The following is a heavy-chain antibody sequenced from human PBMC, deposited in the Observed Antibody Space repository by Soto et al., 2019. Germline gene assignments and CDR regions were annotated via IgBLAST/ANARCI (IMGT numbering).Heavy chain of an antibody. J-gene: IGHJ4*02. CDR2: INHLGSI. CDR3: ARRPLVRGIIPYYFDS. V-gene: IGHV4-34*01. CDR1: GGSLSDYF. Sequence: SETLSLTCVVSGGSLSDYFWSWIRQPPGMALEWIGEINHLGSINYNPSLKSRLTISVDTSKNQFSLNLSSVTAADTAVYFCARRPLVRGIIPYYFDSWGQGTLVTVSS. D-gene: IGHD3-10*01.